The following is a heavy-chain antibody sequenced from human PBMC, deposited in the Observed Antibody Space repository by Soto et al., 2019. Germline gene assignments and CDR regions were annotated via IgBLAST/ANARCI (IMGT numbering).Heavy chain of an antibody. D-gene: IGHD6-19*01. CDR3: PRQGPGYSRGWFQPPLTPLFDS. Sequence: KASETLSLTCTVSGGSISSSSYYWGWIRQPPGKGLEWIATILYNGGTYYNPSLKSPVTIYADTSKNQFSLKLSSVTAADTAVYYCPRQGPGYSRGWFQPPLTPLFDSWGQGTLVTVS. V-gene: IGHV4-39*01. CDR1: GGSISSSSYY. CDR2: ILYNGGT. J-gene: IGHJ4*02.